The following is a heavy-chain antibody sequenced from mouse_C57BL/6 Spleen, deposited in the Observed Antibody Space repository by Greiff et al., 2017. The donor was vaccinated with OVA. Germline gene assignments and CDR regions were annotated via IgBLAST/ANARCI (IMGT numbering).Heavy chain of an antibody. V-gene: IGHV5-4*03. D-gene: IGHD2-4*01. CDR3: ARAIYYDYDFAY. J-gene: IGHJ3*01. CDR1: GFTFSSYA. CDR2: ISDGGSYT. Sequence: DVMLVESGGGLVKPGGSLKLSCAASGFTFSSYAMSWVRQTPEKRLEWVATISDGGSYTYYPDNVKGRFTISRDNAKNNLYLQMSHLKSEDTAMYYCARAIYYDYDFAYWGQGTLVTVSA.